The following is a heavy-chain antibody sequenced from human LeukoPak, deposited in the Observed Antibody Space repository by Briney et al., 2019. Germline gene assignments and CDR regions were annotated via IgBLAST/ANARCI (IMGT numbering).Heavy chain of an antibody. J-gene: IGHJ4*02. Sequence: GGSLRLSCAASGFTFGDYAMHWVRQAPGKGLEWVSGISWNSGSIGYADSVKGRFTISRDNAKNSLFLQMNSLRPEDTALYYCAKDEGIQLWTHAAVYWGQGTLVTVSS. V-gene: IGHV3-9*01. CDR2: ISWNSGSI. D-gene: IGHD5-18*01. CDR3: AKDEGIQLWTHAAVY. CDR1: GFTFGDYA.